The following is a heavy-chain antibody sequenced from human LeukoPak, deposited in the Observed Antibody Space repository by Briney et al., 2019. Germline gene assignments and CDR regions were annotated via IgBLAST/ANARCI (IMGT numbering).Heavy chain of an antibody. CDR1: GFSVTSNY. D-gene: IGHD5-12*01. CDR2: LYSSGYT. CDR3: AAKGNGYTGTYVFAH. J-gene: IGHJ4*02. V-gene: IGHV3-66*01. Sequence: GGSLRLSCAASGFSVTSNYMSWVRQAPGQGREWVSVLYSSGYTKYADSVKGRFSISRDTSENTLSLHMNSLRAEDSAVYYCAAKGNGYTGTYVFAHWGRGTLVTVSS.